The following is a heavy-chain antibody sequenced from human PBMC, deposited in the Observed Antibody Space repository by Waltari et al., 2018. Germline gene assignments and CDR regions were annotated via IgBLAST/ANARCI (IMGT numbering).Heavy chain of an antibody. CDR3: ARFQRYSSSSPLGYGMDV. Sequence: QVQLVQSGAEVKKPGASVKVSCKASGYTFTSYGISWVRKAPGQGLEWMGWISAYNGNTNYAQKLQGRVTMTTDTSTSTAYMELRSLRSDDTAVYYCARFQRYSSSSPLGYGMDVWGQGTTVTVSS. J-gene: IGHJ6*02. CDR1: GYTFTSYG. V-gene: IGHV1-18*01. CDR2: ISAYNGNT. D-gene: IGHD6-6*01.